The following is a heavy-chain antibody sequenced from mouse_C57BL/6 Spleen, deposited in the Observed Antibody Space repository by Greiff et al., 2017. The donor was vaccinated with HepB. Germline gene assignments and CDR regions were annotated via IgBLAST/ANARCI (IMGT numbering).Heavy chain of an antibody. V-gene: IGHV1-55*01. J-gene: IGHJ2*01. D-gene: IGHD1-1*01. CDR1: GYTFTSYW. Sequence: QVQLQQPGAELVKPGASVKMSCKASGYTFTSYWITWVKQRPGQGLEWIGDIYPGSGSTNYNEKFKSKATLTVDTSSSTAYMQLSSLTSEDSAVYYCARRDYGSSYHYFDYWGQGTTLTVSS. CDR2: IYPGSGST. CDR3: ARRDYGSSYHYFDY.